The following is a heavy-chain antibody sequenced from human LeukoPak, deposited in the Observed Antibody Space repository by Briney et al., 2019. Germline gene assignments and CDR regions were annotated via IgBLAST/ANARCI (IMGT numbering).Heavy chain of an antibody. CDR3: ARARARPAWGGIAVAGPRSWFDP. CDR1: GYTFTSYA. V-gene: IGHV7-4-1*02. Sequence: ASVKVSCKASGYTFTSYAMNWVRQAPGQGLEWMGWINTNTGNPTYAQGFTGRFVFSLDTSVSTAYLQISSLKAEDTAVYYCARARARPAWGGIAVAGPRSWFDPWGQGTLVTVSS. D-gene: IGHD6-19*01. J-gene: IGHJ5*02. CDR2: INTNTGNP.